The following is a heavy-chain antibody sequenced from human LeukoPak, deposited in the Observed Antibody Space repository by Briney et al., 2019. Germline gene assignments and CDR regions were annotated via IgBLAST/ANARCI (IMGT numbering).Heavy chain of an antibody. CDR1: GYSFSNYW. V-gene: IGHV5-51*01. Sequence: GESLKISCKGSGYSFSNYWIGWVRQMPGKGLEWMGIINPGDSDTRYSPSFQGQVTISAEKSINTAYLQWSSLRASDTAIYYCARQTGDKGIDYWGQGTLVTVSS. CDR3: ARQTGDKGIDY. J-gene: IGHJ4*02. D-gene: IGHD7-27*01. CDR2: INPGDSDT.